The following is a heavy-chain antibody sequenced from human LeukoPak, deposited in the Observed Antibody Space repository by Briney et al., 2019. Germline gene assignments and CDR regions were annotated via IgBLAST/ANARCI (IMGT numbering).Heavy chain of an antibody. CDR2: IVLRGTT. Sequence: PSRTLSPTLTVSGASVGRDISGWSWIRQPPRKGLEWIVYIVLRGTTSTTPSIKSPATISIHTTNSLFSRKLKSLPPAHTAITNCARWPIHLGCCSGSSCHKWFDPGGEGTLVTVP. D-gene: IGHD2-15*01. CDR3: ARWPIHLGCCSGSSCHKWFDP. J-gene: IGHJ5*02. V-gene: IGHV4-61*01. CDR1: GASVGRDISG.